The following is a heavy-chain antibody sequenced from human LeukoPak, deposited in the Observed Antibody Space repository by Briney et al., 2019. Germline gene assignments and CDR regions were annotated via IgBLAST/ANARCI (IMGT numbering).Heavy chain of an antibody. Sequence: PSETLSLTCTVSGASISSNSYYWGWIRQPPGKGLEWIGSIYYSGSTYYSPSLKSRVTISVDTSKNQFSLKMSSVTAADTAVFYCARHTGGTVTTVLLSGRRPHYIDYWGQGTLVTVSS. CDR1: GASISSNSYY. CDR2: IYYSGST. CDR3: ARHTGGTVTTVLLSGRRPHYIDY. J-gene: IGHJ4*02. V-gene: IGHV4-39*01. D-gene: IGHD4-17*01.